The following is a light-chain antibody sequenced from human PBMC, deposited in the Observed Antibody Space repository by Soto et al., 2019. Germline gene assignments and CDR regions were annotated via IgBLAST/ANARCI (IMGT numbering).Light chain of an antibody. CDR1: SSDVGGYNY. Sequence: QSALTQPASVSGSPGQSITISCTGTSSDVGGYNYVSWYQQHPGKAPKLMLYEVNNRPSGVSNRFSGSKSGNTASLTISGLQAEDDADYYCSSYTSGSAVVFGGGTKVTVL. V-gene: IGLV2-14*01. CDR2: EVN. CDR3: SSYTSGSAVV. J-gene: IGLJ2*01.